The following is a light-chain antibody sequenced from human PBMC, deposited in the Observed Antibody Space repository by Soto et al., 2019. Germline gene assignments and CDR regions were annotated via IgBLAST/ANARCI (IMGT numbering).Light chain of an antibody. V-gene: IGLV2-14*01. J-gene: IGLJ1*01. CDR2: EVT. CDR3: SSYASSSTSYV. Sequence: QPALTQPASVPGAPGPSITISCTETSSYVGGSNYVYWYQQDQGKAPKLMIYEVTIRPSGVSNRFSGSKSGNTASLTISGLQAEDEADYYCSSYASSSTSYVFGTGTKVTVL. CDR1: SSYVGGSNY.